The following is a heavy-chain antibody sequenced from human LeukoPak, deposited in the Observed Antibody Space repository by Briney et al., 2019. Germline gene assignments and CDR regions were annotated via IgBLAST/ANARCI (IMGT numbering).Heavy chain of an antibody. D-gene: IGHD1-26*01. J-gene: IGHJ4*02. CDR1: GGSFSGYY. Sequence: SETLSLTCAVYGGSFSGYYWSWIRQPPGKGLEWIGEINHSGSTNYNPSLKSRVTISVDTSKNQFSLKLSSVTAADTAVYYCASLRERSYYARGFDYWGQGTLVTVSS. V-gene: IGHV4-34*01. CDR2: INHSGST. CDR3: ASLRERSYYARGFDY.